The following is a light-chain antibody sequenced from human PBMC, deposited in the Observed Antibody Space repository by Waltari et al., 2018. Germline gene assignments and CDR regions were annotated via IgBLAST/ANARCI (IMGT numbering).Light chain of an antibody. CDR1: SGYTSNV. J-gene: IGLJ3*02. V-gene: IGLV4-69*01. CDR3: QTGGHGTWV. CDR2: VNSDGSH. Sequence: LVLTQSPSASASLGASVKLTCTLSSGYTSNVIAWLQQQPGKGPRYLMKVNSDGSHRKGDDIPDRFSASKSGTECYLTISSLQSEDEADYFCQTGGHGTWVFGGGTELTVL.